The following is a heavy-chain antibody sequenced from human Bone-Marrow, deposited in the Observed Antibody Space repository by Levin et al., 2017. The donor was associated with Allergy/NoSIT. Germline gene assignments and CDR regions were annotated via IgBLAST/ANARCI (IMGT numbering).Heavy chain of an antibody. D-gene: IGHD3-22*01. J-gene: IGHJ3*02. Sequence: GGSLRLSCAASGFTFDSYAMLWVRQAPGKGLDCVAVISLDGTKKYYGDSVKGRFTISRDDSKNTLYLQMNSLRVEDTAVYYCARIYDSSGYYSEVGAFDIWGQGTMVAVSS. CDR3: ARIYDSSGYYSEVGAFDI. CDR2: ISLDGTKK. CDR1: GFTFDSYA. V-gene: IGHV3-30-3*01.